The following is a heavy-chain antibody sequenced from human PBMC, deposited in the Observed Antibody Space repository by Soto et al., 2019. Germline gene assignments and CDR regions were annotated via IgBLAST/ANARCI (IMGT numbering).Heavy chain of an antibody. J-gene: IGHJ4*02. Sequence: GGSLRLSCAASGFTFSSYAMNWVRQAPGKRLEWVSTIHKSGGRTYYADSVKGRFTISRDNSKNTLYLHMNTLRVEDTAVYYCAKEIDDYYDSSHNLDSWGQGAPVTVSS. CDR1: GFTFSSYA. V-gene: IGHV3-23*01. CDR2: IHKSGGRT. CDR3: AKEIDDYYDSSHNLDS. D-gene: IGHD3-22*01.